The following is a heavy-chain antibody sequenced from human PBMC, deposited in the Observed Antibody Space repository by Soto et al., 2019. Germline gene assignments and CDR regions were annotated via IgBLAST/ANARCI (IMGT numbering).Heavy chain of an antibody. CDR3: ARGGYCSGGSFYLGPVGY. CDR1: GGSISSGGYY. D-gene: IGHD2-15*01. Sequence: QVQLQESGPGLVKPSQTLSLTCTVSGGSISSGGYYWSWIRQHPGKGLEWIGYIYYSGSTYYNPSLKCLVTLSVDKSKNRFSPKLSSVTAADTAVYYCARGGYCSGGSFYLGPVGYWGQGTLVTVSS. CDR2: IYYSGST. V-gene: IGHV4-31*01. J-gene: IGHJ4*02.